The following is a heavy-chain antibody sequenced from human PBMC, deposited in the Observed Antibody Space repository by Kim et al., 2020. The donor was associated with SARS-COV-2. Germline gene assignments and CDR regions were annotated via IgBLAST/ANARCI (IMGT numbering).Heavy chain of an antibody. CDR1: GFTFSSYG. CDR3: AKDRGWYNRHYYYGMDV. D-gene: IGHD1-1*01. V-gene: IGHV3-30*18. J-gene: IGHJ6*02. CDR2: ISYDGSNK. Sequence: GGSLRLSCAASGFTFSSYGMHWVRQAPGKGLEWVAVISYDGSNKYYADSVKGRFTISRDNSKNTLYLQMNSLRAEDTAVYYCAKDRGWYNRHYYYGMDVWGQGTTVTVSS.